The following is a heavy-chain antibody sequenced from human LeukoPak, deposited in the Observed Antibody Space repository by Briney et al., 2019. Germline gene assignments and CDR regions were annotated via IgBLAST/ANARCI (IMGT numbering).Heavy chain of an antibody. CDR1: GYTFSDYH. J-gene: IGHJ4*02. Sequence: GASVKVSCKASGYTFSDYHMHWVRQAPGQGLEWMGWINPNSGGTNYAQKFQGRVSMPRDTSTRTAYMELSRLRSDDTAVYFCARSGSTGYSLDYWGQGTLVTVSS. CDR2: INPNSGGT. D-gene: IGHD3-22*01. CDR3: ARSGSTGYSLDY. V-gene: IGHV1-2*02.